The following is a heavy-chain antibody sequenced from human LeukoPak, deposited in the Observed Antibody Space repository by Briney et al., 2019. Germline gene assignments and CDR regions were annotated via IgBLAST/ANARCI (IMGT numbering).Heavy chain of an antibody. V-gene: IGHV4-59*01. J-gene: IGHJ4*02. CDR1: GGSISSYY. Sequence: SETLSLTCTVSGGSISSYYWSWIRQPPGKGLEWIGYIYYSGSTNYNPSLKSRVTISVDTSKNQFSLKLSSVTAADTAVYYCAGGRDSSGWQADYWGQGTLVTVSS. D-gene: IGHD6-19*01. CDR3: AGGRDSSGWQADY. CDR2: IYYSGST.